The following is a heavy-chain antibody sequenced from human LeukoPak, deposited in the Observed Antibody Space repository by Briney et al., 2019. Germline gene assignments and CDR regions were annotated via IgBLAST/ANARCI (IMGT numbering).Heavy chain of an antibody. CDR2: WSDGTEK. J-gene: IGHJ4*02. CDR1: GFTYSHYG. CDR3: AKDAQRGFDYSNSLEY. D-gene: IGHD4-11*01. V-gene: IGHV3-33*06. Sequence: GGSLRLSCVAPGFTYSHYGMHWVRQAPGKGLEWVAVWSDGTEKYYADAVKGRFTISRDNSRNTLYLQMNSLRGEDTAVYYCAKDAQRGFDYSNSLEYWGQGTLVTVSS.